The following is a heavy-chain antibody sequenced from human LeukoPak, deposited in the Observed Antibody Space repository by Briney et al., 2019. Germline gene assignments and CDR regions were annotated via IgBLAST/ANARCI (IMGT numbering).Heavy chain of an antibody. CDR1: LDSTTSNFW. Sequence: SETLSLTCTVSLDSTTSNFWSWVRQPPGKSLEWIGEIHRSGSPNYNPSLQSRVTISIDRSRNQIVLELSSVTAADTAVYYCARRSSSSSSWYFDLWGRGALVTVSS. V-gene: IGHV4-4*09. CDR2: IHRSGSP. D-gene: IGHD6-6*01. J-gene: IGHJ2*01. CDR3: ARRSSSSSSWYFDL.